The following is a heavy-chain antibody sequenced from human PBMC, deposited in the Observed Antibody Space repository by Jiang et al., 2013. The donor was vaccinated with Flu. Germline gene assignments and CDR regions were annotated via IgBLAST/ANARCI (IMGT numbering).Heavy chain of an antibody. Sequence: YWSWIRQPPGKGLEWIGEINHSGSTNXNPSLKSRVTISVDTSKNQFSLKLSSVTAADTAVYYCARRAQVVRGVIISPFDYWGQGTLVTVSS. J-gene: IGHJ4*02. CDR1: Y. CDR3: ARRAQVVRGVIISPFDY. CDR2: INHSGST. D-gene: IGHD3-10*01. V-gene: IGHV4-34*01.